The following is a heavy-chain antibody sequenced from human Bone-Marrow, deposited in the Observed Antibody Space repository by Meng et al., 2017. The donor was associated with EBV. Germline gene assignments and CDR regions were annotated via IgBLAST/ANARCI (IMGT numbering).Heavy chain of an antibody. CDR1: AASISSYKW. Sequence: QVRLQGSGPGLVKPSGTLSLTCTVSAASISSYKWWGWVRQPPGKGLEWIGSIYYSGSTYYNPSLKSRVTISVDTSKNQFSLKLSSVTAADTAVYYCAREYDSSGYSDYWGQGTLVTVSS. J-gene: IGHJ4*02. CDR3: AREYDSSGYSDY. V-gene: IGHV4-4*02. CDR2: IYYSGST. D-gene: IGHD3-22*01.